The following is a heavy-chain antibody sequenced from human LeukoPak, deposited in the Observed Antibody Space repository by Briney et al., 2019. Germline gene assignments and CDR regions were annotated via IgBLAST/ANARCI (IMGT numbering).Heavy chain of an antibody. V-gene: IGHV3-48*01. D-gene: IGHD6-19*01. CDR3: ARVVGSSGWYRGYFDY. CDR1: GITFSSYS. Sequence: GGSLRLSCGASGITFSSYSMDWVRQAPGKGLEWVSYISGSSSTIYYADSVKGRFTISRDNAKNSLYLQMNSLRAEDTAVYYCARVVGSSGWYRGYFDYWGQGTLVTVSS. J-gene: IGHJ4*02. CDR2: ISGSSSTI.